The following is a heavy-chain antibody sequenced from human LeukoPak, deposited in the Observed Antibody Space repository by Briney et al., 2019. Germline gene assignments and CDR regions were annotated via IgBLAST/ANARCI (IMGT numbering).Heavy chain of an antibody. CDR1: GYTFTSYD. CDR3: ARGLRTYYYGSGSYNWFDP. D-gene: IGHD3-10*01. V-gene: IGHV1-8*01. CDR2: MNPNSGNT. Sequence: ASVKVSCKASGYTFTSYDINWVRQATGQGLEWMGWMNPNSGNTGYAQKFQGRVTMTRNTSISTAYMELSSLRSEDTAVYHCARGLRTYYYGSGSYNWFDPWGQGTLVTVSS. J-gene: IGHJ5*02.